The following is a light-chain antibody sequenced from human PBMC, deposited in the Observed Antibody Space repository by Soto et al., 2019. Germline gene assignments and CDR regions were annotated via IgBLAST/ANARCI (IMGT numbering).Light chain of an antibody. J-gene: IGLJ2*01. CDR3: QSYDSSLSAVV. CDR2: GNS. V-gene: IGLV1-40*01. CDR1: SSNIGAGYD. Sequence: QFVLTQPPSVSGAPGQRVTISCTGSSSNIGAGYDVHWYQQLPGTAPKLLIYGNSNRPSGVPDRFSGSKSGTSASLAITGLQAEAEADYYFQSYDSSLSAVVFGGGTKVTVL.